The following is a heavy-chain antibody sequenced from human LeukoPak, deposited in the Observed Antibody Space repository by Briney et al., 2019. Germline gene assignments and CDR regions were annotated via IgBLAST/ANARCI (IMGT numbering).Heavy chain of an antibody. J-gene: IGHJ3*02. CDR1: GGSISSSSYS. CDR2: IYYSGST. Sequence: PSETLSLTCTVSGGSISSSSYSWGWIRQPPGKGLEWIGSIYYSGSTYYNPSLKSRVTISVDTSKNQFSLKLSSVTAADTAVYYCARRRQDAFDIWGQGTMVTVSS. V-gene: IGHV4-39*01. CDR3: ARRRQDAFDI.